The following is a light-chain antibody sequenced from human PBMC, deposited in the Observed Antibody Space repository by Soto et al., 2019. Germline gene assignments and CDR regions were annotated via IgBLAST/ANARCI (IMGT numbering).Light chain of an antibody. V-gene: IGKV1-5*01. Sequence: DIQMTQSPSSVSSSVGYRITITCLSSQDIGGRLAWFQQKPGKVPKLLIFDASTLQTGVPSRFGGGGSGTEFTLTISGLQPDDFATYYCQQYNSYSPWTFGPGTKVDIK. J-gene: IGKJ1*01. CDR2: DAS. CDR3: QQYNSYSPWT. CDR1: QDIGGR.